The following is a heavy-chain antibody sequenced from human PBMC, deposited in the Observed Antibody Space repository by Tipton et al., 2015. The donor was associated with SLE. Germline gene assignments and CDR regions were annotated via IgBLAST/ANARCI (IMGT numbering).Heavy chain of an antibody. J-gene: IGHJ3*02. CDR2: IYYSGST. D-gene: IGHD3-22*01. Sequence: TLSLTCTVSGCSISSYYWSWIRQPPGKGLEWIGYIYYSGSTNYNPSLKSRVTISVDTSKNQFSLRLSSVTAADTAVYYCARDDDSSAYDGRGDAFDIWGQGTMVTVSS. CDR3: ARDDDSSAYDGRGDAFDI. V-gene: IGHV4-59*12. CDR1: GCSISSYY.